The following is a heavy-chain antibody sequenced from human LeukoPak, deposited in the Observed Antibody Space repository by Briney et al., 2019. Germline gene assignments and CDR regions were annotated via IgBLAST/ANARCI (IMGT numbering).Heavy chain of an antibody. CDR2: ISSSGSTR. CDR3: ARVPPTYSNYMDV. Sequence: GGSLRLSCAASGFTFSDYYMSWIRQAPGKGLEWVSDISSSGSTRYYADSVKGRFTISRDNAKNSLYLLMNSLRAEDTAVYYCARVPPTYSNYMDVWGKGTTVTVSS. V-gene: IGHV3-11*01. D-gene: IGHD4-11*01. J-gene: IGHJ6*03. CDR1: GFTFSDYY.